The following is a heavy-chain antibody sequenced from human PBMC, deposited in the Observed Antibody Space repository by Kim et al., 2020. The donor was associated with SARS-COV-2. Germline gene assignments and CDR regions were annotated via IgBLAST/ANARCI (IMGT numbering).Heavy chain of an antibody. CDR1: GFTFSSYA. D-gene: IGHD3-3*01. J-gene: IGHJ4*02. CDR3: AKGGGVPTFWSGYYYYFDY. Sequence: GGSLRLSCAASGFTFSSYAMSWVRQAPGKGLEWVSVIYSGGSSTYYADSVKGRFTISRDNSKNTLYLQMNSLRAEDTAVYYCAKGGGVPTFWSGYYYYFDYWGQGTLVTVSS. CDR2: IYSGGSST. V-gene: IGHV3-23*03.